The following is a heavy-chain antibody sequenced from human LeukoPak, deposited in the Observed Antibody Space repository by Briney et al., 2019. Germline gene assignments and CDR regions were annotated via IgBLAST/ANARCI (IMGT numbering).Heavy chain of an antibody. V-gene: IGHV1-2*02. Sequence: ASVKVSCKASGYTFTGYYMHWVRQAPGQGLEWMGWINPNSGGTNYAQKFQGRVTMTGDTSISTAYMELSRLRSDDTAVYYCARGHRITMIVVGTQGYFDYWGQGTLVTVSS. J-gene: IGHJ4*02. D-gene: IGHD3-22*01. CDR3: ARGHRITMIVVGTQGYFDY. CDR2: INPNSGGT. CDR1: GYTFTGYY.